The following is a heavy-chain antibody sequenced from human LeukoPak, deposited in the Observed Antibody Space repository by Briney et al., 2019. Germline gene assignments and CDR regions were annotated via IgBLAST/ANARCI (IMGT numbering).Heavy chain of an antibody. J-gene: IGHJ4*02. CDR3: ARVLNDYGDYVIDY. CDR1: GFTFSSYG. D-gene: IGHD4-17*01. V-gene: IGHV3-30*02. CDR2: IRYDGGNK. Sequence: GGSLRLSCAASGFTFSSYGMHWVRQAPGKGLEWVAFIRYDGGNKYYADSVKGRFTISRDNSKNSLYLQMNSLRAEDTAVYYCARVLNDYGDYVIDYWGQGTLVTVSS.